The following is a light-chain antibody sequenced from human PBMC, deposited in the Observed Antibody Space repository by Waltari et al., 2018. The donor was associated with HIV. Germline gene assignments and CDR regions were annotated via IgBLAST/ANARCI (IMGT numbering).Light chain of an antibody. CDR1: SGHSTYD. CDR3: QTWATGIQV. V-gene: IGLV4-69*01. Sequence: QLVLTQSPSASASLGASVKHTRTPSSGHSTYDIAWHQQQPEKGPRYLMKLNSDGSHNKGDGIPDRFSCSSSGAERYLTISSLQSEDEADYYCQTWATGIQVFGGGTKLTVL. CDR2: LNSDGSH. J-gene: IGLJ3*02.